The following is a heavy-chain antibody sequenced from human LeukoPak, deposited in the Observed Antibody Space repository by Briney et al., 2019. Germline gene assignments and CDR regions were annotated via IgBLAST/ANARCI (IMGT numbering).Heavy chain of an antibody. D-gene: IGHD4/OR15-4a*01. Sequence: NPSETLSLTCTVSGGSISSSSYYWGWIRQPPGKGLEWIGSIYYSGSTYYNPSLKSRVTISVDTSKNQFSLKLNSVTAADTAVYYCARDQAIDYGQGIYYYMDVWGKGTTVTVSS. V-gene: IGHV4-39*07. CDR1: GGSISSSSYY. J-gene: IGHJ6*03. CDR2: IYYSGST. CDR3: ARDQAIDYGQGIYYYMDV.